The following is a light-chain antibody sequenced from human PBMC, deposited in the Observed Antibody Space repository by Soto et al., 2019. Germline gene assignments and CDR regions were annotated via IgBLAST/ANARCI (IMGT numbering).Light chain of an antibody. V-gene: IGKV3-20*01. CDR2: GVS. Sequence: EIVLTQSPGTLSLCPGERATLSCRTSQSISHKYLAWYQQKPGQAPRLLIHGVSSRATGIPDRFSGSGSGTDFTLIINTLEPEDFAVYYCQLYSGSPWTFGQGTKVAIK. CDR3: QLYSGSPWT. J-gene: IGKJ1*01. CDR1: QSISHKY.